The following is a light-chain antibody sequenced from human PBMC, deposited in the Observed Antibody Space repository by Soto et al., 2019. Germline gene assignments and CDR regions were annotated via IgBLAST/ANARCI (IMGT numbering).Light chain of an antibody. CDR2: GAS. CDR3: QQYNNWPIFT. V-gene: IGKV3-15*01. CDR1: QSVSSN. Sequence: EIVMTQSPATLSVSPGERATLSCRASQSVSSNLAWYQQKPGQAPRLLIYGASTRATGIPARFSGSGSGTEFTVTISSLQSEDFAVYYCQQYNNWPIFTFGPGNKVDIK. J-gene: IGKJ3*01.